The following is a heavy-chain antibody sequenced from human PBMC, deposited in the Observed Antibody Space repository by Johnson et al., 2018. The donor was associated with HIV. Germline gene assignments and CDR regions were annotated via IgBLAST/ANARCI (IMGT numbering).Heavy chain of an antibody. D-gene: IGHD3-3*01. CDR1: GFTFSDYY. CDR3: TRDPYFSDAFDI. Sequence: VQLVESGGGLVKPGGSLRLSCAASGFTFSDYYMSWIRQAPGKGLEWVSYISSSRSNIYYAESVKGRFTISRDTLYLQMNSLRSEDTAVYYCTRDPYFSDAFDIWGQGTMVTVFS. V-gene: IGHV3-11*04. J-gene: IGHJ3*02. CDR2: ISSSRSNI.